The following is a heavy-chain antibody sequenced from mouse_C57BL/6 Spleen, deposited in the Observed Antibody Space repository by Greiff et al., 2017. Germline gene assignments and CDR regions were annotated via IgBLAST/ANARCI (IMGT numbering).Heavy chain of an antibody. J-gene: IGHJ3*01. D-gene: IGHD2-4*01. V-gene: IGHV1-20*01. Sequence: EVQLVESGPELVKPGDSVKISCKASGYSFTGYFMNWVMQSHGKSLEWIGRINPYNGDTFYNQKFKGKATLTVDKSSSTAHMELRSLTSEDSAVYYCARWDDYDWFAYWGQGTLVTVSA. CDR3: ARWDDYDWFAY. CDR2: INPYNGDT. CDR1: GYSFTGYF.